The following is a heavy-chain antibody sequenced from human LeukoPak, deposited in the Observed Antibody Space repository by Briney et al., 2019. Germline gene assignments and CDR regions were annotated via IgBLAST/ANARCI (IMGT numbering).Heavy chain of an antibody. CDR1: GGSISSSSYY. D-gene: IGHD2-2*01. Sequence: SETLSLTCTVSGGSISSSSYYWGWIRQPPGKGLEWIGSINYSGSTYYNPSLKSRVTISVDTSKNQFSLKLSSVTAADTAVYYCARTYCSSTSCYWLEAFDIWGQGTMVTVSS. V-gene: IGHV4-39*01. CDR3: ARTYCSSTSCYWLEAFDI. CDR2: INYSGST. J-gene: IGHJ3*02.